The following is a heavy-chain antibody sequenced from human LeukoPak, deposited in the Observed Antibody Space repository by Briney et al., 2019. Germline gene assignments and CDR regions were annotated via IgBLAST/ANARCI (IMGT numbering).Heavy chain of an antibody. J-gene: IGHJ5*02. Sequence: SETLSLTCTVSGGSISSGDYYWSRIRQPPGKGLEWIGYIYYSGSTYYNPSLKSRVTISVDTSKNQFSLKLSSVTAADTAVYYCARESDIVVVPAAQTPWGQGTLVTVSS. CDR3: ARESDIVVVPAAQTP. D-gene: IGHD2-2*01. CDR2: IYYSGST. V-gene: IGHV4-30-4*08. CDR1: GGSISSGDYY.